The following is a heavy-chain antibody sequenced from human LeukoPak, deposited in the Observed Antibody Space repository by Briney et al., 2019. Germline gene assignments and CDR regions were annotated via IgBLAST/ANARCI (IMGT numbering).Heavy chain of an antibody. CDR3: ATWAFYHNLDV. J-gene: IGHJ6*02. CDR2: IKADGSGT. D-gene: IGHD2/OR15-2a*01. V-gene: IGHV3-43*02. CDR1: GFTIGHYA. Sequence: GGALRLSCAASGFTIGHYAVDWVRQGPGRGLEWVSVIKADGSGTFYADSVRGRFTTSRDNSKISLYLQMNSLTSEDTALYYCATWAFYHNLDVWGQGTTVIVSS.